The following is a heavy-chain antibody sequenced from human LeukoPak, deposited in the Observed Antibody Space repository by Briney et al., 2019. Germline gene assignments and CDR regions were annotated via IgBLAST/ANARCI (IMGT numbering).Heavy chain of an antibody. D-gene: IGHD3-16*02. V-gene: IGHV4-61*02. CDR3: AGGRYDYVWGSYRFDY. J-gene: IGHJ4*02. CDR2: IYTSGST. CDR1: GGSISSGSYY. Sequence: PSQTLSLTCTVSGGSISSGSYYWSWIRQPAGTGLEWIGRIYTSGSTNYNPSLKSRVTISVDTSKNQFSLKLSSVTAADTAVYYCAGGRYDYVWGSYRFDYWGQGTLVTVSS.